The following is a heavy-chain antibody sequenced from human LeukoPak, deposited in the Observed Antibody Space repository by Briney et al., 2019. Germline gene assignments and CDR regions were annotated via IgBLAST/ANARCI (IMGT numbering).Heavy chain of an antibody. D-gene: IGHD1-26*01. CDR2: IRYDGSNK. J-gene: IGHJ6*03. V-gene: IGHV3-30*02. Sequence: PGGSLRLSCAASGFTFSSYGMHWVRQAPGKGLEWVAFIRYDGSNKYYADSVKGRFTISRDNSKNTLYLQMNSLRAEDTAVYYCAKDSESSNYYYYYMDVWGKGTTVTVSS. CDR3: AKDSESSNYYYYYMDV. CDR1: GFTFSSYG.